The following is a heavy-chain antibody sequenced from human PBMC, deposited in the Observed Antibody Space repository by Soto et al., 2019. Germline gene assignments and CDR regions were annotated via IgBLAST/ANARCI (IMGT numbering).Heavy chain of an antibody. Sequence: EVQLVESGGGLVKPGGSLRLSCVASGFTFSSYSMNWVRQAPGKGLEWVASISSSSSYIYYTDSVKGRFTISRDNAKNSLYLQMNSLRVEDTAVFYCARGGDSNDDSLSCHWGQGTPVTVSS. D-gene: IGHD2-21*02. V-gene: IGHV3-21*01. J-gene: IGHJ4*02. CDR2: ISSSSSYI. CDR3: ARGGDSNDDSLSCH. CDR1: GFTFSSYS.